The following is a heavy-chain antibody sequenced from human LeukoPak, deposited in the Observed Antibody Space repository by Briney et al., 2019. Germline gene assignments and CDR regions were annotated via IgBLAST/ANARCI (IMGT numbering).Heavy chain of an antibody. D-gene: IGHD1-1*01. V-gene: IGHV3-74*01. Sequence: GGSLRLSCAASGFSFSSYWMHWVRQAPGKGLVWVSRINGDGSSTRYADSVKGRFTISRDNAKNTLYLRMNSLRAEDTAVYYCARGGLNALEAFDIWGQGTLVTVCS. CDR3: ARGGLNALEAFDI. J-gene: IGHJ3*02. CDR2: INGDGSST. CDR1: GFSFSSYW.